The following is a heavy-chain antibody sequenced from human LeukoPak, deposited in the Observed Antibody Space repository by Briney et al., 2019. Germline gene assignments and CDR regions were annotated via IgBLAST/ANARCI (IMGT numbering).Heavy chain of an antibody. J-gene: IGHJ6*03. D-gene: IGHD1-14*01. CDR2: ISWSRRYI. Sequence: GRSLRLSCAASGFTFGDYSMHWVRQAPGKGLEWVSGISWSRRYIDYADSVKGRFTISRDNAKNFLYLEMNSLRAEDTALYYCAKDRAEGDFVYYMDVWGKGTTVTVSS. CDR3: AKDRAEGDFVYYMDV. V-gene: IGHV3-9*01. CDR1: GFTFGDYS.